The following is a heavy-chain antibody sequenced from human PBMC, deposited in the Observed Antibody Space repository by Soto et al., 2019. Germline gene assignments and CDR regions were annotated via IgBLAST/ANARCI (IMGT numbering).Heavy chain of an antibody. D-gene: IGHD2-8*01. CDR2: ISGSGGST. CDR1: GFTFSSYA. V-gene: IGHV3-23*01. Sequence: EVQLLESGGGLVQPGGSLRLSCAASGFTFSSYAMSWVRQAPGKGLEWVSAISGSGGSTYYADSVKGRFTISRDNSKNTLYLQMNSLRAEDTAVYYCANSPEGVLMVYAPEYYFDYWGQGTLGTVSS. CDR3: ANSPEGVLMVYAPEYYFDY. J-gene: IGHJ4*02.